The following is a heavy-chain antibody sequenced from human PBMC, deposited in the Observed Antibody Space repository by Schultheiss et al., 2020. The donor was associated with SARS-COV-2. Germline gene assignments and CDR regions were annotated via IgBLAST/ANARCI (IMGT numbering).Heavy chain of an antibody. CDR2: ISAYNGNT. J-gene: IGHJ1*01. CDR1: GYTFTGYY. V-gene: IGHV1-18*04. CDR3: ARSGDYESGYFQH. D-gene: IGHD4-17*01. Sequence: ASVKVSCKASGYTFTGYYMHWVRQAPGQGLEWMGWISAYNGNTNYAQKLQGRVTMTTDTSTSTAYMELRSLRSDDTAVYYCARSGDYESGYFQHWGQGTLVTVSS.